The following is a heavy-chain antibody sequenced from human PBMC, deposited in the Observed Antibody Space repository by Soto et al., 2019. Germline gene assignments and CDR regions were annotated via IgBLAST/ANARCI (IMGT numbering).Heavy chain of an antibody. CDR3: TRAVVDRHDYNVYYMDV. Sequence: GGSLRLSCTASGFTFGDYAMSWFRQAPGKGLEWVGFIRSKAYGGTTEYAASVKGRFTISRDDSKSIAYLQMNSLKTEDTAVYYCTRAVVDRHDYNVYYMDVWGKGTTVTVSS. J-gene: IGHJ6*03. CDR2: IRSKAYGGTT. CDR1: GFTFGDYA. D-gene: IGHD4-4*01. V-gene: IGHV3-49*03.